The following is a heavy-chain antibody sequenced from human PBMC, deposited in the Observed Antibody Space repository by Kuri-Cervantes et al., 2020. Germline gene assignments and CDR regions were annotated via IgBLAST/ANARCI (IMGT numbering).Heavy chain of an antibody. Sequence: GESLKISCAASGFTFSSYGMHWVRQAPGKGLEWVAVISYDGSNKYYADSVKGRFTISRDNSKNTLYLQMNSLRAEDTAVYYCARDRSILTGYSFPDYWGQGTLVTVSS. CDR3: ARDRSILTGYSFPDY. V-gene: IGHV3-30*19. J-gene: IGHJ4*02. CDR2: ISYDGSNK. D-gene: IGHD3-9*01. CDR1: GFTFSSYG.